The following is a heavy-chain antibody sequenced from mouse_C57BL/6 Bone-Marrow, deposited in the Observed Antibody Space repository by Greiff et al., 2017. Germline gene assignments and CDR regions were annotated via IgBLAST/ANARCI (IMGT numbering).Heavy chain of an antibody. CDR3: ARDYYGSSCDY. J-gene: IGHJ2*01. Sequence: QVQLQQSGAELVKPGTSVKLSCKASGYTFTSYWMHWVKQRPGQGLEWIGVIDPSDSYTNYNQKFKGKATLTVDTSSSTAYMQLSSLTSEDSAVYYCARDYYGSSCDYWGQGTTLTVSA. V-gene: IGHV1-59*01. CDR2: IDPSDSYT. D-gene: IGHD1-1*01. CDR1: GYTFTSYW.